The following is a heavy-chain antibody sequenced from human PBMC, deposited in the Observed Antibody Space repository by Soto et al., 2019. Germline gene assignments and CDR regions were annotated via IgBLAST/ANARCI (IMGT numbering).Heavy chain of an antibody. J-gene: IGHJ4*02. Sequence: QVQLVQSGAEVKKPGASVKVSCKASGYTFTTSGITWVRQAPGQGLEWMGWISANNGNTNYAQNVKGRVTMTTDTSTSTDHMELRSLRTDDTAVYYCARCGNWNYASDSWGQGTLVTVS. V-gene: IGHV1-18*01. CDR2: ISANNGNT. CDR1: GYTFTTSG. D-gene: IGHD1-7*01. CDR3: ARCGNWNYASDS.